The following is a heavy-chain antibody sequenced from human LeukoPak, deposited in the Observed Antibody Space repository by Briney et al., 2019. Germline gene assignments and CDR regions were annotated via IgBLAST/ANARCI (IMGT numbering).Heavy chain of an antibody. J-gene: IGHJ4*02. Sequence: GGSLRLSCAASGFTFSSYWMSWVRQAPGKGLEWVANIKQDGGEKYYVDSVKGRFTISRENAKNSLYLQMNSLRAEDTAVYYCARDLYRIVVVPHYFDYWGQGTLVTVSS. V-gene: IGHV3-7*01. CDR1: GFTFSSYW. D-gene: IGHD3-22*01. CDR2: IKQDGGEK. CDR3: ARDLYRIVVVPHYFDY.